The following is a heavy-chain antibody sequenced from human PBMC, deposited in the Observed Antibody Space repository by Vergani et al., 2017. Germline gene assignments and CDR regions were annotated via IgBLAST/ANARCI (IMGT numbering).Heavy chain of an antibody. Sequence: QVQLVQSGAEVKKPGASVKVSCKASGYTFTSYGINWVRQAPGQGLEWMGWISAYNGNTNYAQKLQGRVIMTTDTSTSTAYMELRSLRSDDTAVYYCARDGGVNYYDSSGHXWGYWGQGTLVTVSS. CDR2: ISAYNGNT. D-gene: IGHD3-22*01. J-gene: IGHJ4*02. CDR1: GYTFTSYG. CDR3: ARDGGVNYYDSSGHXWGY. V-gene: IGHV1-18*01.